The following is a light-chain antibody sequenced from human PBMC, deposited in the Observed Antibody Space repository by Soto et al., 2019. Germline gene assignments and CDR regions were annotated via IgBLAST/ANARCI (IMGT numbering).Light chain of an antibody. V-gene: IGKV1-5*03. CDR1: QSISSW. J-gene: IGKJ1*01. CDR2: QAS. CDR3: QRYNTYSRT. Sequence: DIQMTQSPSTLSASLGERVTITCRASQSISSWLAWYQQKPGKAPKLLIYQASSLESGVPSRFSGSGSGTEFTLTISSLQPDDFATYYCQRYNTYSRTFGQGTKVEFK.